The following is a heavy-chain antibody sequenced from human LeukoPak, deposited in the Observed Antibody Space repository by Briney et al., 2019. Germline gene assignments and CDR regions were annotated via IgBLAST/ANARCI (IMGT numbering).Heavy chain of an antibody. CDR2: ISGSGGST. J-gene: IGHJ4*02. D-gene: IGHD6-13*01. CDR1: GFTFSSYA. Sequence: GGSLRLSCAASGFTFSSYAMSWVRQAPGKGLEWVSAISGSGGSTYYADSVKGRFTISRDNSKNTLYLQMNSLRAEDTAVYYCAKDLPRYYYTAGIAAAGHDYWSQGTLVTVSS. CDR3: AKDLPRYYYTAGIAAAGHDY. V-gene: IGHV3-23*01.